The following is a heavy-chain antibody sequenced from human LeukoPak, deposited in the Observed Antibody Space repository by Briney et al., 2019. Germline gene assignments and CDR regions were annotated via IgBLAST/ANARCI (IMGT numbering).Heavy chain of an antibody. Sequence: NVSCKVSRYTLFEISIHRVRHAPGEGIEWMGGLDPEDGETIYAQKLQGRVTMTEDTSTDTAYMEMSSVRSEETAVYYCATGDWGAFDIWGQVTMFTVSS. V-gene: IGHV1-24*01. CDR2: LDPEDGET. CDR3: ATGDWGAFDI. CDR1: RYTLFEIS. J-gene: IGHJ3*02. D-gene: IGHD3-16*01.